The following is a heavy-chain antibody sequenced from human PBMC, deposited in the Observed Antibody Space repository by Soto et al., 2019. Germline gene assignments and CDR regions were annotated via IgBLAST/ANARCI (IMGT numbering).Heavy chain of an antibody. D-gene: IGHD3-10*02. CDR2: TNYRSQWYS. V-gene: IGHV6-1*01. Sequence: QVQLQQSGPGLVKPSQTLSLTCAISGDSVSSNSAAWNWIRQSPSRGLEWLGRTNYRSQWYSDYAESGKSSITINPDTSMNRLSLHLKSVTPDDTAVYFCARDVRGFYYGLDVWGQGTTVTVSS. CDR1: GDSVSSNSAA. J-gene: IGHJ6*02. CDR3: ARDVRGFYYGLDV.